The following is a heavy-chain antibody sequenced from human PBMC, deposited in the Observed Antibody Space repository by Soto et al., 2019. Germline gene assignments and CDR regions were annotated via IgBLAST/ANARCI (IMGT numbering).Heavy chain of an antibody. CDR2: ISGSGGST. Sequence: GGSLRLSCAASGFTFSSYAMSWVRQAPGKGLEWVSAISGSGGSTYYADSVKGRFTISRDNSKNTLYLQMNSLRAEDTAVYYCAKGAYYYDSSGYYYSPTDAFDIWGQGTMVTV. V-gene: IGHV3-23*01. CDR1: GFTFSSYA. CDR3: AKGAYYYDSSGYYYSPTDAFDI. D-gene: IGHD3-22*01. J-gene: IGHJ3*02.